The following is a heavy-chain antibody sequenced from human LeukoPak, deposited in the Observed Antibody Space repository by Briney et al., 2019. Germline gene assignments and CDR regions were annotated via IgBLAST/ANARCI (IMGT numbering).Heavy chain of an antibody. Sequence: PSETLSLTCAVSGYPINNAYYGGWIPQPPGEGLEWIGSLYHPDSTYYNPSLKSRVTMSVDTSRNQFSLKLSFVTAADTAVYYCARHYDSYFYYYLDLWGTGTTVTVSS. CDR3: ARHYDSYFYYYLDL. CDR1: GYPINNAYY. J-gene: IGHJ6*03. V-gene: IGHV4-38-2*01. CDR2: LYHPDST. D-gene: IGHD4-17*01.